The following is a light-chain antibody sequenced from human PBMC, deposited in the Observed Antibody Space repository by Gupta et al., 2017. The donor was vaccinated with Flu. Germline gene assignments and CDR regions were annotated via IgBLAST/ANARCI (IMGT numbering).Light chain of an antibody. CDR2: EGS. CDR3: CSYGGSSTHV. J-gene: IGLJ1*01. CDR1: SSDVGNYNL. Sequence: QSALTQPASVSGSPGQSITISCTGTSSDVGNYNLVSWYQQHPGKAPKLMIYEGSKRPSGVSNRFSGSKSGNTASLTISGLQAEDEADYYCCSYGGSSTHVFGTGTKATVL. V-gene: IGLV2-23*01.